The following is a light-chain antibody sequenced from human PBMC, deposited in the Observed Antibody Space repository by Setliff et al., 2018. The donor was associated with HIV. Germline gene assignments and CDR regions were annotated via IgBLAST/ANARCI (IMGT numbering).Light chain of an antibody. CDR3: SSSRSSTIEV. CDR1: SSDVGSYNL. V-gene: IGLV2-14*02. Sequence: QSALNQPASVSGSPGQSITISCTGTSSDVGSYNLVSWYQQHPGKAPKVMIYEVTKRPSGVSNRFSGSKSGNAASLTISGLQAEDEADYYCSSSRSSTIEVFGTGTKVTVL. CDR2: EVT. J-gene: IGLJ1*01.